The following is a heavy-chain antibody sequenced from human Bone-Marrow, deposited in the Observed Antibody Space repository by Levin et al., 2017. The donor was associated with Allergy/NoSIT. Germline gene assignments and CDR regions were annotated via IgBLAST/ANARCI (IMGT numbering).Heavy chain of an antibody. CDR3: AKGEGYTYARY. CDR1: GFTFSSYG. J-gene: IGHJ4*02. D-gene: IGHD5-18*01. CDR2: IPYDGSNK. Sequence: GGSLRLSCAASGFTFSSYGMHWVRQAPGKGLEWVAVIPYDGSNKYYADSVKGRFTISRDNSKSTLSLQMNSLRTEDTAVYYCAKGEGYTYARYWGQGTLVTVSS. V-gene: IGHV3-30*18.